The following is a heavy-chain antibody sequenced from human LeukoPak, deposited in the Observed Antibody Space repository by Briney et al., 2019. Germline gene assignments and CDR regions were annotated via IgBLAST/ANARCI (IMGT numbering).Heavy chain of an antibody. V-gene: IGHV5-51*01. CDR1: GYSFTSYW. D-gene: IGHD3-22*01. CDR3: ARGYLAAFDAFDI. Sequence: GESLKISCKGSGYSFTSYWIGWVRQMPGKGLEWMGIIYPGDSDTRYSLSFQGQVTISADKSISTAYLQWSSLKASDTAMYYCARGYLAAFDAFDIWGQGTMVTVSS. CDR2: IYPGDSDT. J-gene: IGHJ3*02.